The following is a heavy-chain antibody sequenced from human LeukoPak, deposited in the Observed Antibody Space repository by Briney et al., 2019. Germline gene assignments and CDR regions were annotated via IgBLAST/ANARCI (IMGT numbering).Heavy chain of an antibody. J-gene: IGHJ4*02. V-gene: IGHV4-38-2*02. Sequence: SETLSLTCTVSGYSISSGYYWGWIRQPPGKGLEWIGSIHHSGSTYYNPSLKSRVTISVDTSKNQFSLKLSSVTAADTAVYYCAREISGSADYWGQGTLVTVSS. D-gene: IGHD1-26*01. CDR3: AREISGSADY. CDR2: IHHSGST. CDR1: GYSISSGYY.